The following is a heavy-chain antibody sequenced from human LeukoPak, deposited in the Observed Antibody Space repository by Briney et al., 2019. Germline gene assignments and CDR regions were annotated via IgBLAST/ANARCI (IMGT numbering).Heavy chain of an antibody. CDR2: ISGDNGNT. J-gene: IGHJ6*02. Sequence: ASVKVSCKASGDTSTSSGITWVRQAPGQGLEWMGWISGDNGNTNYAQKFQGRVTMTTDTSTSTTYMELRSLRSDDTAVYYCARDPFVLVNLRGQPKYFNYGMDVWGQGTTVTVSS. V-gene: IGHV1-18*04. D-gene: IGHD3-22*01. CDR1: GDTSTSSG. CDR3: ARDPFVLVNLRGQPKYFNYGMDV.